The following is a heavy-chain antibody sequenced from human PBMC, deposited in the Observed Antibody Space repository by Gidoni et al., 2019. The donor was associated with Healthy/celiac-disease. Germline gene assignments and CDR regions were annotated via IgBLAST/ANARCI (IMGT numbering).Heavy chain of an antibody. Sequence: EVQLLESGGGLVQPGGSLRLSCAASGFTFRSYAMSWVRQAPGKGLEWVSAISGSGGSTYYADSVKGRFTISRDNSKNTLYLQMNSLRAEDTAVYYCAKGKLGVIATPRDYFDYWGQGTLVTVSS. CDR3: AKGKLGVIATPRDYFDY. J-gene: IGHJ4*02. D-gene: IGHD2-21*01. CDR2: ISGSGGST. V-gene: IGHV3-23*01. CDR1: GFTFRSYA.